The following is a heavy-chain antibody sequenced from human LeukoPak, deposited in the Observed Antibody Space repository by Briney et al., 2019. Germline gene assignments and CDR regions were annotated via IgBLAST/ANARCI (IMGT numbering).Heavy chain of an antibody. D-gene: IGHD5-24*01. J-gene: IGHJ4*02. Sequence: SETLSLTCAVYGGSFSGYYWSWIRQPPGKGLEWIGEINHSGSTNYNPSLKSRVTISVGTSKNQFSLKLSSVTAADTAVYYCARGRWLQFRGVFDYWGQGTLVTVSS. V-gene: IGHV4-34*01. CDR2: INHSGST. CDR3: ARGRWLQFRGVFDY. CDR1: GGSFSGYY.